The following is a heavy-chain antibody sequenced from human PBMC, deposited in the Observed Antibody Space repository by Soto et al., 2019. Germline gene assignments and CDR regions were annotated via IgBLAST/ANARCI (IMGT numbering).Heavy chain of an antibody. D-gene: IGHD5-18*01. Sequence: QVQLVQSGAEVKKPGASVKVSCKASGYTFTSYGISWVRQAPGQGLEWMGWINAYNGNTKYAQKLQGRVTMTTDTSTSPDYMELRSLRSDDTAVYYCARDQAMAQFDYWGQGTLVTVSS. CDR2: INAYNGNT. J-gene: IGHJ4*02. CDR1: GYTFTSYG. CDR3: ARDQAMAQFDY. V-gene: IGHV1-18*01.